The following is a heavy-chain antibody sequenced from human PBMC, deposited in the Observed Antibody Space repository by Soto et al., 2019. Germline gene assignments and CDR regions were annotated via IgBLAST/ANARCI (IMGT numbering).Heavy chain of an antibody. V-gene: IGHV3-23*01. Sequence: GGSLRLSCAASGFTYSSYSMSWVPQAPGKGLEWVSAISGSGGSTYYADSVKGRFTISRDNSKNTLYLQMNSLRAEDTAVYYCAKTPTYYDILTGYPQYYFDYWGQGTLVTVSS. CDR3: AKTPTYYDILTGYPQYYFDY. CDR2: ISGSGGST. J-gene: IGHJ4*02. CDR1: GFTYSSYS. D-gene: IGHD3-9*01.